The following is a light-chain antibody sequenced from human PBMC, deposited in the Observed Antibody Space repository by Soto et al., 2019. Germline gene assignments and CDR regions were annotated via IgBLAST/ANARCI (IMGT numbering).Light chain of an antibody. J-gene: IGKJ2*01. V-gene: IGKV1-33*01. Sequence: DIQMTQSPSSLSASVGDRVTITCQASQDISNFSNWYQQKPGKAPKLLIYDASNLQTGVPSRFSGSGSGTDFTFTISSLQPEDSATYYCHQYDNVPQTFGQGTKLEIK. CDR2: DAS. CDR3: HQYDNVPQT. CDR1: QDISNF.